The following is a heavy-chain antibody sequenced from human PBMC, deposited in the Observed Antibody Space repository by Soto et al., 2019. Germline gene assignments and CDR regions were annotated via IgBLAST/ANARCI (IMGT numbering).Heavy chain of an antibody. CDR2: IFYDGYT. J-gene: IGHJ4*02. CDR1: GDSTSCIPYF. CDR3: ARLQAAAPHY. D-gene: IGHD6-13*01. V-gene: IGHV4-39*01. Sequence: SDTLSVTCTVSGDSTSCIPYFWGWIRQPPGKRLEWIGSIFYDGYTLYTPSLKSRVTISVDTSKNQFSLKLTSVAAADTAIYFCARLQAAAPHYWGQG.